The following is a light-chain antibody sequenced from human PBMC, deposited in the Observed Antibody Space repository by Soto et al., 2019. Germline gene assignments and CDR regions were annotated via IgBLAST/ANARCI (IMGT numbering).Light chain of an antibody. CDR3: QHYNDRPLT. Sequence: EIVMTQSPATLSVSPGERATLSCRASQSISNNLAGYQQKPGQAPRLLIYGASTRATGIPARFSGSGSGTEFTLTISSLQSEDFAVYSCQHYNDRPLTFGGGTKVEIK. J-gene: IGKJ4*01. CDR2: GAS. V-gene: IGKV3-15*01. CDR1: QSISNN.